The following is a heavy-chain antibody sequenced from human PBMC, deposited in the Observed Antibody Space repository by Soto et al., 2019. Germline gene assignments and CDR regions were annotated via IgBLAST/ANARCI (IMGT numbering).Heavy chain of an antibody. J-gene: IGHJ4*02. CDR1: GFTFSNYA. Sequence: QVQLVESGGGVVQPGRSLRLSCAASGFTFSNYAMHWVRRAPGKGLEWVAIISYDARNSYYADSVKGRFTVSRDNSRSTLYLQMNSLRTEDTAVYFCARPFWNPHENFDSWGLGTLVTVSS. CDR2: ISYDARNS. D-gene: IGHD3-3*01. CDR3: ARPFWNPHENFDS. V-gene: IGHV3-30*04.